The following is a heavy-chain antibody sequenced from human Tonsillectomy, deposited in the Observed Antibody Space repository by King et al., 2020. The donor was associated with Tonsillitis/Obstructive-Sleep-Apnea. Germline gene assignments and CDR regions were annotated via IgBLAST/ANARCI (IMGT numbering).Heavy chain of an antibody. D-gene: IGHD2-8*01. V-gene: IGHV4-59*01. J-gene: IGHJ3*02. CDR1: GASISSYY. CDR3: ARDMVLEAGGDAFDI. Sequence: QVQLVESGPGLVKPSETLSLSCTVSGASISSYYWSWIRQPPGKGLEWIGYIYYSGSANYNPSLKSRVTMSVDRSKNQFSLKLSSVTAADTAVYYCARDMVLEAGGDAFDIWGQGKMVTVSS. CDR2: IYYSGSA.